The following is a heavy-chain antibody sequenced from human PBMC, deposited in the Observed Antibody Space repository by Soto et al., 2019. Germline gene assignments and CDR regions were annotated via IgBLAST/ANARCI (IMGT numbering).Heavy chain of an antibody. Sequence: QVQLVESGGGVVQPGRSLRLSCAASGFTFSSYAMHWVRQAPGKGLEWVAVISYDGSNKYYADSVKGRFTISRDNSKNTLYLQMNSLRAEDTAVYYCARGGRFLEWLLPFDYWGLGTLVTVSS. CDR3: ARGGRFLEWLLPFDY. CDR2: ISYDGSNK. J-gene: IGHJ4*02. D-gene: IGHD3-3*01. V-gene: IGHV3-30-3*01. CDR1: GFTFSSYA.